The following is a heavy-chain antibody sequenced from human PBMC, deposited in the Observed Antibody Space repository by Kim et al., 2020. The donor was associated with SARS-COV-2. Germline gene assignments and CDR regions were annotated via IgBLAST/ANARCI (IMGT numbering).Heavy chain of an antibody. D-gene: IGHD3-22*01. CDR3: ARAPITMIVVVKAFDI. J-gene: IGHJ3*02. Sequence: PPLKKRVTISVDTYKNPFSLKLSSVTAADTAVYYCARAPITMIVVVKAFDIWGQGTMVTVSS. V-gene: IGHV4-31*02.